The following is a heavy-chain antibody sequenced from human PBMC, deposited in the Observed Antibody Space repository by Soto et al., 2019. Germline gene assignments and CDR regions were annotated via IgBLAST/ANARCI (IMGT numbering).Heavy chain of an antibody. Sequence: GGSLRLSCAASGFTFSSYWMSWVRQAPGKGLEWVANIKQDGSEKYYVDSVKGRFTISRDNAKNSLYLQMNSLRAEDTAVYYCARVTDCSSTSCYLVAVYYYMDVWGKGTTVTVSS. CDR2: IKQDGSEK. CDR3: ARVTDCSSTSCYLVAVYYYMDV. V-gene: IGHV3-7*01. CDR1: GFTFSSYW. D-gene: IGHD2-2*01. J-gene: IGHJ6*03.